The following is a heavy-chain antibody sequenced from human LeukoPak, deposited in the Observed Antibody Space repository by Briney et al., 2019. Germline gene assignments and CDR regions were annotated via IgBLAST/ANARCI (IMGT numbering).Heavy chain of an antibody. V-gene: IGHV4-59*01. CDR3: ARGKAAAGTPYNWFDP. J-gene: IGHJ5*02. CDR1: GGSISSYY. Sequence: PSETLSLTCTVSGGSISSYYWSWIRQPPGKGLEGIGYIYYSGSTNYNPSLKSRVTISVDTSKTQFSLKLSSVTAADTAVYYCARGKAAAGTPYNWFDPWGQGTLVTVSS. CDR2: IYYSGST. D-gene: IGHD6-13*01.